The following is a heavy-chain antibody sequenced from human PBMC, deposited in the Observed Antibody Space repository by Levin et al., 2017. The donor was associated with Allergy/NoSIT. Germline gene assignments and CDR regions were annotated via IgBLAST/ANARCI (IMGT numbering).Heavy chain of an antibody. V-gene: IGHV4-39*01. CDR2: IHYRGST. D-gene: IGHD4-17*01. J-gene: IGHJ5*02. CDR3: ARPQGTTMYTYWFDP. Sequence: SETLSLTCTVSGGSISSSSYYWGWIRQPPGTGLEWIGSIHYRGSTYYSPSLKSRVTISIDTSENLFSLKLTSVTAADTAVYYCARPQGTTMYTYWFDPWGQGTLVTVSS. CDR1: GGSISSSSYY.